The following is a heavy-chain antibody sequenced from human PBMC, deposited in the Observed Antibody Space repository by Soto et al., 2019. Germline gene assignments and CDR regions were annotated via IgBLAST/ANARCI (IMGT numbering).Heavy chain of an antibody. CDR3: TTVTTTFGLVIKTFDS. CDR1: GFTFTNAW. D-gene: IGHD3-3*01. J-gene: IGHJ4*02. Sequence: GGSLRLSCVASGFTFTNAWMSWVRQAPGKGLEWVGHIKSKIDGGTTDYAAPVKGRFTISRDDSKNTLYLQMNSLKTDDTAVYYCTTVTTTFGLVIKTFDSWGQGTLVTVSS. V-gene: IGHV3-15*01. CDR2: IKSKIDGGTT.